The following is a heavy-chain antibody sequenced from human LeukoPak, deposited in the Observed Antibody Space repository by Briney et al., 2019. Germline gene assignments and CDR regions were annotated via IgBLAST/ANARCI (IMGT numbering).Heavy chain of an antibody. Sequence: GSLRLSCAASGFTFSSYDMHWVRQATGKGLEWVSGIDTDGDTYYPGSVKGRFTISRENAKNSLYLQMNSLRGGDTAVYYYTGKLYGGFDIWGHGTMVTVSS. J-gene: IGHJ3*02. D-gene: IGHD2-8*01. CDR3: TGKLYGGFDI. CDR2: IDTDGDT. V-gene: IGHV3-13*01. CDR1: GFTFSSYD.